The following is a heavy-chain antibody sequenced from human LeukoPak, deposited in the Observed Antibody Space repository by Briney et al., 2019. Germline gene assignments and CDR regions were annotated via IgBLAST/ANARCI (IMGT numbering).Heavy chain of an antibody. Sequence: TTSETLSLTCTVSGGSISSGGYYWSWIRQHPGKGLEWIGYIYYSGSTYYNPSLKSRVTISVDTSKNQFSLQLSSVTAADTAVYYCARVSLKYQLFDYWGQGTLVTVSS. V-gene: IGHV4-31*03. D-gene: IGHD2-2*01. CDR3: ARVSLKYQLFDY. CDR2: IYYSGST. J-gene: IGHJ4*02. CDR1: GGSISSGGYY.